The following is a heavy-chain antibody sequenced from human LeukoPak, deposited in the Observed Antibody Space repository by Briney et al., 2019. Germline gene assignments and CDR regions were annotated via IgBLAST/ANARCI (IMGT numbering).Heavy chain of an antibody. CDR3: AKAITGTTAGVDY. V-gene: IGHV3-23*01. J-gene: IGHJ4*02. CDR2: ISGSGGST. Sequence: GGSLRLSCAASGFSFMNAWMIWVRQAPGKGLEWVSAISGSGGSTYYADSVKGRFTISRDNSKNTLYLQMNSLRAEDTAVYYCAKAITGTTAGVDYWGQGTLVTVSS. CDR1: GFSFMNAW. D-gene: IGHD1-20*01.